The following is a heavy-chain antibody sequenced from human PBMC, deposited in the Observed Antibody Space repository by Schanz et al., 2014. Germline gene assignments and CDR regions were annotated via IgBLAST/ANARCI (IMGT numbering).Heavy chain of an antibody. CDR2: IISILGIP. V-gene: IGHV1-69*08. Sequence: QVQLVQSGAEVKKPGSSVKVSCKASGGTFSSYTISWVRQAPGQGLEWMGRIISILGIPNYAQKFQGRVTFTADKSTSTAYMELSSLKSEDTAVYYCARDRRRYCSTASCLHDNWFDPWGQGPWSSSPQ. J-gene: IGHJ5*02. D-gene: IGHD2-2*01. CDR1: GGTFSSYT. CDR3: ARDRRRYCSTASCLHDNWFDP.